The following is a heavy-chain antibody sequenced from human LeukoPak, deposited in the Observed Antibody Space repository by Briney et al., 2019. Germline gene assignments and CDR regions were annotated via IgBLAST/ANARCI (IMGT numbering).Heavy chain of an antibody. V-gene: IGHV3-30-3*01. J-gene: IGHJ4*02. CDR1: GFTFSSYA. CDR2: ISYDGSNK. D-gene: IGHD3-10*01. Sequence: GGSLRLSCAASGFTFSSYAMHWVRQAPGKGLEWVAVISYDGSNKYYADPVKGRFTISRDNSKNTLYLQMNSLRAEDTAVYYCARDYGYYYGSGSYYIPDWGQGTLVTVSS. CDR3: ARDYGYYYGSGSYYIPD.